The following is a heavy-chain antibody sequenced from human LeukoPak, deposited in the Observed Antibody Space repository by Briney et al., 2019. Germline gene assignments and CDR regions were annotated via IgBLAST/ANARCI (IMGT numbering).Heavy chain of an antibody. V-gene: IGHV1-24*01. CDR2: FDPEDGET. CDR1: GYTLTELS. CDR3: AITGSWQLGGDDDAFDI. Sequence: ASVKVSCKVFGYTLTELSMHWVRQAPGKGLEWMGGFDPEDGETIYAQKFQGRVTMTEDTSTDTAYMELSSLRSEDTAVYYCAITGSWQLGGDDDAFDIWGQGTMVTVSS. D-gene: IGHD6-6*01. J-gene: IGHJ3*02.